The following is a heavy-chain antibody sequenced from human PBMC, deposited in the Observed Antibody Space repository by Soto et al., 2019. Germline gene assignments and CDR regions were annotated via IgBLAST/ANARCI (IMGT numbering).Heavy chain of an antibody. CDR1: GFTFSDYS. CDR2: ISSSGNYI. J-gene: IGHJ4*02. D-gene: IGHD5-12*01. CDR3: ARTGRWLQFEDY. V-gene: IGHV3-21*01. Sequence: PGWSLRLSCATSGFTFSDYSMNWVRQAPGKGLEWVSSISSSGNYIYSADSVKGRFTISRDNTKSSLNLQMNSLRAEDTAVYYCARTGRWLQFEDYWGQGTLVTLSS.